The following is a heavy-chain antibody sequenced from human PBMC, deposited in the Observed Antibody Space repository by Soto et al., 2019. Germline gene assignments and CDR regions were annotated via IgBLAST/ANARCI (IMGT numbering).Heavy chain of an antibody. J-gene: IGHJ4*02. Sequence: QVQLQESGPGLVKPSQTLSLTCTVSGGSISSGYYYWSWIRQPPGKGLEWIGYIYSSGKTYYNPSLKSRHTMSVDTSKNQFSRKLSSLTAADTAVYYCARDEGYYYGSGWGQGTLVTVSS. D-gene: IGHD3-10*01. CDR1: GGSISSGYYY. V-gene: IGHV4-30-4*01. CDR2: IYSSGKT. CDR3: ARDEGYYYGSG.